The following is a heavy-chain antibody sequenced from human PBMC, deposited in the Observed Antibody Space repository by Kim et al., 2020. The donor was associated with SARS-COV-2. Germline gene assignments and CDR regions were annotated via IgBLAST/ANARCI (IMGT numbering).Heavy chain of an antibody. D-gene: IGHD4-17*01. J-gene: IGHJ4*02. Sequence: GGSLRLSCAASGFTFSSYAMSWVRQAPGKGLEWVSAISGSGGSTYYADSVKGRFTISRDNSKNTLYLQMNSLRAEDTAVYYCAKPSYGDYVGERPYFDYWGQGTLVTVSS. CDR2: ISGSGGST. CDR1: GFTFSSYA. V-gene: IGHV3-23*01. CDR3: AKPSYGDYVGERPYFDY.